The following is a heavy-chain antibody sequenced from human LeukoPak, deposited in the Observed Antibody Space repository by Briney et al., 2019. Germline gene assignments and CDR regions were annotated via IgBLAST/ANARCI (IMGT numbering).Heavy chain of an antibody. CDR1: GFTFSRYT. CDR3: ARDGGTTVTFCDY. CDR2: ISGSSSFI. D-gene: IGHD4-17*01. Sequence: GGSLRLSCAASGFTFSRYTMNWVRQAPGKGLEWVSSISGSSSFIYYADSMKGRFTISRDNAKNSLYLQMHSLRAEDTAVYYCARDGGTTVTFCDYWGQGTLVTVSS. J-gene: IGHJ4*02. V-gene: IGHV3-21*01.